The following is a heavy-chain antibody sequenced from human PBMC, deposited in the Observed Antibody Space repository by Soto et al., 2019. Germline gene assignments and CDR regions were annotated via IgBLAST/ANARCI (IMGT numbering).Heavy chain of an antibody. D-gene: IGHD5-18*01. J-gene: IGHJ3*02. CDR3: ASLRGYSYGDDAFDI. CDR1: GYTFTSYA. CDR2: INAGNGNT. Sequence: GASVKVSCKAFGYTFTSYAMHWGRQAPGQRLEWMGWINAGNGNTKYSQKLQGSVTMTTDTSTSTAYMELRSLRSDDTAVYYCASLRGYSYGDDAFDIWGQGTMVTVSS. V-gene: IGHV1-3*01.